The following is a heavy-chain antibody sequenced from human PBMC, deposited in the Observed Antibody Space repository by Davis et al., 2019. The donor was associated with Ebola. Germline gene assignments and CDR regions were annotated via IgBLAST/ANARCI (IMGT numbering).Heavy chain of an antibody. CDR1: GFTFSSYW. CDR3: APEFPTVTLFDP. Sequence: GEYLKISCAASGFTFSSYWMSWVRQAPGKGLEWVANIKQDGSEKYYVDSVKGRFTISRDNAKNSLYLQMNSLRAEDTAVYYCAPEFPTVTLFDPWGQGTLVTVSS. V-gene: IGHV3-7*03. J-gene: IGHJ5*02. D-gene: IGHD4-11*01. CDR2: IKQDGSEK.